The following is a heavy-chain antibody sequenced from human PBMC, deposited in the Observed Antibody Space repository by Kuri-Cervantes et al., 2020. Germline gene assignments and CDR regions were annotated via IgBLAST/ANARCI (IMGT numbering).Heavy chain of an antibody. CDR1: GYTFTSHY. D-gene: IGHD5-18*01. J-gene: IGHJ4*02. CDR2: INPSGGRT. V-gene: IGHV1-46*01. Sequence: ASVKVSCKASGYTFTSHYMHWVRQAPGQGLEWMGIINPSGGRTSYAQKFQGRVTMTRDTSTSTVYMELSSLRSEDTAVYYCARDLWLNVDPAGAGFDYWGQGTLVTVSS. CDR3: ARDLWLNVDPAGAGFDY.